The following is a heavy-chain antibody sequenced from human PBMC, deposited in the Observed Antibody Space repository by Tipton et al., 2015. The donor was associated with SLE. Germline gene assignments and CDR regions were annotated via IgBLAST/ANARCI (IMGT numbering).Heavy chain of an antibody. CDR2: IYYSGST. J-gene: IGHJ4*02. Sequence: LRLSCTVSGGSISSGGYYWSWIRQHPGKGLERIGYIYYSGSTYYNPSLKSRVTISVETSKNQFSLKLSSVTAADTAVYYCAGESGWLWMSFDYWGQGSLVTVSS. CDR3: AGESGWLWMSFDY. D-gene: IGHD5-24*01. V-gene: IGHV4-31*02. CDR1: GGSISSGGYY.